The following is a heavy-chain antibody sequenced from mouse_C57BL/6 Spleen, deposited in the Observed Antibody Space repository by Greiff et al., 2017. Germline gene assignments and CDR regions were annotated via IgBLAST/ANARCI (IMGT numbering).Heavy chain of an antibody. CDR3: ARSDDGSFDY. CDR1: GYTFTDYY. Sequence: VQLQQSGAELVRPGASVKLSCKASGYTFTDYYINWVKQRPGQGLEWIARIYPGSGNTYYNEKFKGKATLTAEKSSSTACMQLSSLTSEDSAVYFCARSDDGSFDYWGQGTTLTVSS. J-gene: IGHJ2*01. CDR2: IYPGSGNT. D-gene: IGHD2-3*01. V-gene: IGHV1-76*01.